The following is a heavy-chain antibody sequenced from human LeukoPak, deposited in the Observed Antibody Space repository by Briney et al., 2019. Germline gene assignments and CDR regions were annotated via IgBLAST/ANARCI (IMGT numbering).Heavy chain of an antibody. CDR2: IRYDGSNK. Sequence: GGSLRLSCAASGLSFSSYGMHWVRQAPGKGLEWVAFIRYDGSNKSYVGSVKGRFTISRDNSKNTLYLQMNSLRAEDTAVYYCAKGSGWEVSYYYYYYMDVWGKGTTVTISS. CDR1: GLSFSSYG. CDR3: AKGSGWEVSYYYYYYMDV. J-gene: IGHJ6*03. D-gene: IGHD1-26*01. V-gene: IGHV3-30*02.